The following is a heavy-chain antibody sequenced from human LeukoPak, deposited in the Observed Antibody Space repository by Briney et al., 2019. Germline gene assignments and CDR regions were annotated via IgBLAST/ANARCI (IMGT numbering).Heavy chain of an antibody. CDR2: ISYDGSNK. J-gene: IGHJ6*02. CDR1: GFTFSSYG. CDR3: ARDQDSGSYYDLYYYYYYGMDV. Sequence: GGSLRLSCAASGFTFSSYGMHWVRQAPGKGLEWVAVISYDGSNKYYADSVKGRFTISRDNSKNTLYLQMNSLRAEDTAVYYCARDQDSGSYYDLYYYYYYGMDVWGQGTTVTVSS. V-gene: IGHV3-30*03. D-gene: IGHD3-10*01.